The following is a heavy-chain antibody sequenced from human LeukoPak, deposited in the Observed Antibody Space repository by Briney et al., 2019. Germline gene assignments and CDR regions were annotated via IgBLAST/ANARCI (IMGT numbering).Heavy chain of an antibody. J-gene: IGHJ4*02. D-gene: IGHD6-6*01. Sequence: SETLSLTCTVSGGSISSYYWSWIRQPPGKGLEWIGYIYTRGSTNYNPSLKSRVTISVDTSKNQFSLKLSSVTAADTAVYYCAGSLAARLVYWGQGTLVTVSS. CDR3: AGSLAARLVY. V-gene: IGHV4-4*09. CDR1: GGSISSYY. CDR2: IYTRGST.